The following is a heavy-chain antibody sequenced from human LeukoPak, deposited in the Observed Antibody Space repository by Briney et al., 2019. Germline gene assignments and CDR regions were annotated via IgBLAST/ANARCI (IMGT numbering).Heavy chain of an antibody. CDR2: INPNSGGT. CDR3: AREEYSSSLGLGY. V-gene: IGHV1-2*06. J-gene: IGHJ4*02. CDR1: GYTFTGYY. D-gene: IGHD6-6*01. Sequence: GASVKVSCKASGYTFTGYYMHWVRQAPGQGLEWMGRINPNSGGTNYAQKFQGRVTMTRDTSISTAYMELSRLRSDDTAVYYCAREEYSSSLGLGYWGQGTLVTVSS.